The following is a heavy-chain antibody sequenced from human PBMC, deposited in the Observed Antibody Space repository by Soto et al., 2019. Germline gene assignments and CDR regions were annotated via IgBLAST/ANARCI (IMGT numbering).Heavy chain of an antibody. CDR1: GFTFSSYA. Sequence: GGSLRLSCSASGFTFSSYAMHWVRQAPGKGLEYVSAISSNGGSTYYADSVKGRFTISRDNSKNTLYLQMSSLRAEDTAVYYCVKNGDPRRAYYDFWSGSRGMDVWGQGTTVTVSS. D-gene: IGHD3-3*01. V-gene: IGHV3-64D*06. J-gene: IGHJ6*02. CDR3: VKNGDPRRAYYDFWSGSRGMDV. CDR2: ISSNGGST.